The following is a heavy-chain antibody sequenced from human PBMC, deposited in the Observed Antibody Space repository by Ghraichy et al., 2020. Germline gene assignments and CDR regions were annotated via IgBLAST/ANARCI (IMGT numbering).Heavy chain of an antibody. D-gene: IGHD3-3*01. CDR2: INHSGST. V-gene: IGHV4-34*01. CDR1: GGSFSGYY. J-gene: IGHJ6*03. Sequence: SDTLSLTCAVYGGSFSGYYWSWIRQPPGKGLEWIGEINHSGSTNYNPSLKSRVTISVDTSKNQFSLKLSSVTAADTAVYYCARDLGVTIFGVVLYYMDVWGKGTTVTVSS. CDR3: ARDLGVTIFGVVLYYMDV.